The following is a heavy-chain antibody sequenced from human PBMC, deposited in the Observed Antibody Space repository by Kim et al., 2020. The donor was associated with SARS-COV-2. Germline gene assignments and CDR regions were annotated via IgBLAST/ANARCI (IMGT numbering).Heavy chain of an antibody. D-gene: IGHD3-3*01. Sequence: SETLSLTCTVSGGSISSYYWSWIRQPPGKGLEWIGYIYYSGSTNYNPSLKSRVTISVDTSKNQFSLKLSSVTAADTAVYYCARDRREYYDFWSGFDYWGQGTLVTVSS. CDR3: ARDRREYYDFWSGFDY. CDR1: GGSISSYY. V-gene: IGHV4-59*01. CDR2: IYYSGST. J-gene: IGHJ4*02.